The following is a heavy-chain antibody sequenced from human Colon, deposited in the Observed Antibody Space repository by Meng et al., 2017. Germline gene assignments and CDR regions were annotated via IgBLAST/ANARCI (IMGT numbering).Heavy chain of an antibody. J-gene: IGHJ6*02. V-gene: IGHV3-69-1*01. D-gene: IGHD2-8*01. Sequence: GESLKISCAASGFTFSDYYMNWVRQAPGKGLEWVSSISSSSTIYYADSVKGRFTISRDNAKNSLYLQMNSLRVEDTAVYYCARDKRGGDCTNGVYYLTWSGVRYYYYVMDVWGQGTTVTVSS. CDR2: ISSSSTI. CDR3: ARDKRGGDCTNGVYYLTWSGVRYYYYVMDV. CDR1: GFTFSDYY.